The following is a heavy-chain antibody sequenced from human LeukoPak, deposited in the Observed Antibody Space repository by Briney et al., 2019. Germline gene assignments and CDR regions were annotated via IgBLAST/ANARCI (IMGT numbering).Heavy chain of an antibody. CDR2: IKSKTDGGTT. D-gene: IGHD3-22*01. Sequence: GGSLRLSCAASGFTVSSNYMSWVRQAPGKRLEWVGRIKSKTDGGTTDYAAPVKGRFTISRDDSKNTLYLQMNSLKTEDTAVYYCTATYYYDSSGHFDYWGQGTLVTVSS. V-gene: IGHV3-15*01. J-gene: IGHJ4*02. CDR1: GFTVSSNY. CDR3: TATYYYDSSGHFDY.